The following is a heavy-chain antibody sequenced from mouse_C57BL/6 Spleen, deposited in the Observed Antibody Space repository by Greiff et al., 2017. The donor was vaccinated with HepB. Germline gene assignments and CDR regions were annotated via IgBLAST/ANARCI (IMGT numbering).Heavy chain of an antibody. CDR3: ASRYYYGSSIYYFDY. J-gene: IGHJ2*01. CDR1: GYTFTSYW. V-gene: IGHV1-64*01. CDR2: IHPNSGST. Sequence: VQLQQPGAELVKPGASVKLSCKASGYTFTSYWMHWVKQRPGQGLEWIGMIHPNSGSTNYNEKFKSKATLTVDKSASTAYMQLSSLTSEDSAVYYCASRYYYGSSIYYFDYWGQGTTLTVSS. D-gene: IGHD1-1*01.